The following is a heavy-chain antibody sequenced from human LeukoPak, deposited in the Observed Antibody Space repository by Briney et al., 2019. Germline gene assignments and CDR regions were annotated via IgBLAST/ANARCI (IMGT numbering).Heavy chain of an antibody. CDR2: INSDGSST. V-gene: IGHV3-74*01. D-gene: IGHD3-10*01. CDR3: ARDKVVRGVITRAYYYYMDV. CDR1: GFTFSSYW. J-gene: IGHJ6*03. Sequence: GGSLRLSCAASGFTFSSYWMHWVRQAPGKGLVWVSRINSDGSSTYYADSVKGRFTISRDNSKNTLYLQMNSLRAEDTAVYYCARDKVVRGVITRAYYYYMDVWGKGTTVTISS.